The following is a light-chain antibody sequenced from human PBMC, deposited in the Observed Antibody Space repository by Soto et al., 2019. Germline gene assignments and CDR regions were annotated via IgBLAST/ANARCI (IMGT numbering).Light chain of an antibody. V-gene: IGLV2-14*01. J-gene: IGLJ1*01. CDR1: SSDVGGYNY. CDR3: SSYTSSSTLV. Sequence: QYVLTQTASVSGSPGQSITISCTGTSSDVGGYNYVSWYQQHPGKAPKLMIYEVSNRPSGVSNRFSGSKSGNTASLTISGLQAEDEADYYCSSYTSSSTLVFGTGTKVTVL. CDR2: EVS.